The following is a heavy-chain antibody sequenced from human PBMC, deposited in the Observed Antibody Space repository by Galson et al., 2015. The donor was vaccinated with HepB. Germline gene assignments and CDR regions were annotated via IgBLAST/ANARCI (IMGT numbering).Heavy chain of an antibody. V-gene: IGHV3-23*01. D-gene: IGHD2-2*02. CDR3: AKNQKGHTPGDY. CDR1: GFTFSSYA. Sequence: SLRLSCAASGFTFSSYAMSWVRQAPGKGLEWVSAISGSGGSIYYADSVKGRFTISRDNSKNTLYLQMNSLRAEDTAVYYCAKNQKGHTPGDYWGQGTLVTVSS. CDR2: ISGSGGSI. J-gene: IGHJ4*02.